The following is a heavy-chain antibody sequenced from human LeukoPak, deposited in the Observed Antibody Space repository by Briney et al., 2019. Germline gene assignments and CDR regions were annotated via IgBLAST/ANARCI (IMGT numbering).Heavy chain of an antibody. D-gene: IGHD2-15*01. CDR2: IYYSGST. CDR1: GGSISRSSYY. V-gene: IGHV4-39*07. Sequence: SETLSLTCTVSGGSISRSSYYWGWIRQPPGKGLEWIGNIYYSGSTYYNPSLKSRVTISVDTSKNQFSLKLSSVTAADTAVYYCARGEIGNCSGGSCLNWFDPWGQGALVTVSS. CDR3: ARGEIGNCSGGSCLNWFDP. J-gene: IGHJ5*02.